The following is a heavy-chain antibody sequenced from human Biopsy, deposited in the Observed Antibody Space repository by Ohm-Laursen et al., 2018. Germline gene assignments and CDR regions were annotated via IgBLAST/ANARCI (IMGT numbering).Heavy chain of an antibody. J-gene: IGHJ4*02. D-gene: IGHD3-16*01. Sequence: GTLSLTCSVSGGSISSYYWNWIRQPTGKGLEWIGRIYTTGSTNFNPSLKSRVTMSIDTSKNQFSLRLSSVTAADTAVYYCARAAFGPFDSWGQGALVTVSS. V-gene: IGHV4-4*07. CDR2: IYTTGST. CDR1: GGSISSYY. CDR3: ARAAFGPFDS.